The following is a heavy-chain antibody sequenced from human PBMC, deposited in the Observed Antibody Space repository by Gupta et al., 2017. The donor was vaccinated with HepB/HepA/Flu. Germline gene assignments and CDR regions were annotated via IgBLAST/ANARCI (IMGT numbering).Heavy chain of an antibody. V-gene: IGHV3-21*01. CDR2: LSGDSADI. CDR3: VRGRGVYVGHYHDYRDA. CDR1: GFTFKSYG. D-gene: IGHD5/OR15-5a*01. Sequence: EGQLVESGGGLVKPGGSLRLSCVASGFTFKSYGMNWVRQAPGNGLEWVSTLSGDSADIFYADSVIGRFTIYRDNAKNSLYLEMGGLGAGDTAVYYWVRGRGVYVGHYHDYRDAWGMGSPVIVPS. J-gene: IGHJ6*03.